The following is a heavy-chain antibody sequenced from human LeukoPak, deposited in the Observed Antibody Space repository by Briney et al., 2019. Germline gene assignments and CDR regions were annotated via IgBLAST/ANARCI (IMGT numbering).Heavy chain of an antibody. V-gene: IGHV1-8*03. CDR1: GYTFTSYD. D-gene: IGHD5-18*01. Sequence: ASVKVSCKASGYTFTSYDINWVRQATGQGLEWMGWMNPNSGNTGYAQKFQGRVTITRNTSISTAYMELSSLRSEDTAVYYCARGDTAMSEDAFDIWGQGTMVTVSS. CDR3: ARGDTAMSEDAFDI. J-gene: IGHJ3*02. CDR2: MNPNSGNT.